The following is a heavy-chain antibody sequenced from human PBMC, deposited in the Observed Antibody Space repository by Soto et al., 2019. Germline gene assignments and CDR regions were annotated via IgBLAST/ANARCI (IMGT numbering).Heavy chain of an antibody. CDR3: ARVRESVPAANLFDY. J-gene: IGHJ4*02. CDR1: GGSISSGGYY. CDR2: IYYSGST. V-gene: IGHV4-31*03. D-gene: IGHD2-2*01. Sequence: SETLSLTCTVSGGSISSGGYYWSWIRQHPGKGLEWIGYIYYSGSTYYNPSLKSRVTISVDTSKNQFSLKLSSVTAADTAVYYCARVRESVPAANLFDYWGQGTLVTVSS.